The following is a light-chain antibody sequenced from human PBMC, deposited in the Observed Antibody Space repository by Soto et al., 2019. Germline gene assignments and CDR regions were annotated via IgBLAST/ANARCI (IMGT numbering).Light chain of an antibody. CDR2: GAS. CDR1: QSVSSSY. Sequence: EIVLTQSPGTLSLSPGERATLSCRASQSVSSSYLASYQQKPGQAPRLLIYGASSRATGIPDRFSGSGSGTDYTLTISRLAPDDFAVYYCQQYGSSLPMYTFGQGTQLEIK. J-gene: IGKJ2*01. V-gene: IGKV3-20*01. CDR3: QQYGSSLPMYT.